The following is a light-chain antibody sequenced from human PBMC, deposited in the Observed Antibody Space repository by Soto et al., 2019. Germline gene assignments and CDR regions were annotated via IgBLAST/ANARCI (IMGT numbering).Light chain of an antibody. CDR3: QQYGSSPLT. CDR1: QSVGRSS. J-gene: IGKJ4*01. Sequence: EIVLTQSPGTLSLSPGERATLSCRASQSVGRSSLAWYQQKPGQAPRLLIYDASSRATGIPDRFSGNGSGTDFTLTISRLEPEDFAVYYCQQYGSSPLTFGGGTKVEIK. CDR2: DAS. V-gene: IGKV3-20*01.